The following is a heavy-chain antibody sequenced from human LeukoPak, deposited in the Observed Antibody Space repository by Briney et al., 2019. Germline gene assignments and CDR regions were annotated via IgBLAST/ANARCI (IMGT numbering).Heavy chain of an antibody. Sequence: PGGSLRLSCAASGFTVSTNYMSWVRQAPGKGVEWVSLIYSGGGTYYADSVKGRFTISRDNSRNTLSLQMNSLRVDDTAVYYCARGFRSVTTWGYFDYWGQGALVTVSS. CDR1: GFTVSTNY. V-gene: IGHV3-66*01. J-gene: IGHJ4*02. D-gene: IGHD4-17*01. CDR3: ARGFRSVTTWGYFDY. CDR2: IYSGGGT.